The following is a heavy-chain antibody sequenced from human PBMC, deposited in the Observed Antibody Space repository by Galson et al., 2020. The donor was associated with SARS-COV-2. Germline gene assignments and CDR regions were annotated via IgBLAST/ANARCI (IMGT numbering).Heavy chain of an antibody. Sequence: SPRLSCAASGFTFSTYGMHWVRQAPGKGLEWVAVLSYDASNKYYADSVKGRFTISRDNSKNTLYLQMNGLRAEDTAVYYCARPWQKYYYYYGMDVWGEGTTVTVSS. CDR1: GFTFSTYG. CDR3: ARPWQKYYYYYGMDV. V-gene: IGHV3-30*03. CDR2: LSYDASNK. J-gene: IGHJ6*04.